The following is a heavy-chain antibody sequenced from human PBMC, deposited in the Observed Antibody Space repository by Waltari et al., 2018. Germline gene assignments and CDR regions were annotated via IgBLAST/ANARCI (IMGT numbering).Heavy chain of an antibody. CDR3: ARDRAYYYDSSGYWNPYYYMDV. CDR1: GFTFSSYA. CDR2: ISSNGGST. V-gene: IGHV3-64*01. Sequence: EVQLVESGGGLVQPGGSLRLSCAASGFTFSSYAMHWVRQAPGKGLEYVSAISSNGGSTYYANSVKGRFTISRDNSKNTLYLQMGSLRAEDMAVYYCARDRAYYYDSSGYWNPYYYMDVWGKGTTVTVSS. J-gene: IGHJ6*03. D-gene: IGHD3-22*01.